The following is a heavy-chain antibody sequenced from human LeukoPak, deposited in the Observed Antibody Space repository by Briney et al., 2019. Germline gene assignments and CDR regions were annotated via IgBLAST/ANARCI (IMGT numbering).Heavy chain of an antibody. D-gene: IGHD3-10*01. CDR1: GFTFSSYA. CDR3: AKLEGITMVRGANDY. Sequence: PGGSLRLSCAASGFTFSSYAMSWVHQAPGKGLEWVSAISGSGGSTYYADSVKGRFTISRDNSKNTLYLQMNSLRAEDTAVYYCAKLEGITMVRGANDYWGQGTLVTVSS. CDR2: ISGSGGST. J-gene: IGHJ4*02. V-gene: IGHV3-23*01.